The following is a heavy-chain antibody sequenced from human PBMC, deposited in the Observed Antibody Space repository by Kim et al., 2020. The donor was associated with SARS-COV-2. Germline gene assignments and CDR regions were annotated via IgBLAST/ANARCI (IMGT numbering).Heavy chain of an antibody. V-gene: IGHV3-53*01. D-gene: IGHD3-22*01. CDR3: ARDYYDSSGYFDY. Sequence: FADSVKSRFTISRDKSKNPLYLQMNSLRAEDTAVYYCARDYYDSSGYFDYWGQGTLVTVSS. J-gene: IGHJ4*02.